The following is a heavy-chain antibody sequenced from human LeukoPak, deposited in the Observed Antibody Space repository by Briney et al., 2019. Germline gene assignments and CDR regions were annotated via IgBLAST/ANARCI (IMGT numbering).Heavy chain of an antibody. V-gene: IGHV1-2*02. J-gene: IGHJ4*02. Sequence: ASVKVSCKASGYTFTGYYMHRVRQAPGQGLEWMGWINPNSGGTNYAQKFQGRVTMTRDTSISTAYMELSRLRSDDTAVYYCARVANYYDSSGYYYWGQGTLVTVSS. CDR1: GYTFTGYY. CDR3: ARVANYYDSSGYYY. CDR2: INPNSGGT. D-gene: IGHD3-22*01.